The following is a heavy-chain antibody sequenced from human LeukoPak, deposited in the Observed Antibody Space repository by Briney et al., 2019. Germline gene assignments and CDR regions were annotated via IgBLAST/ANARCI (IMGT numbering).Heavy chain of an antibody. CDR3: AAAGGYSGYEDYYYYYMDV. V-gene: IGHV1-2*02. J-gene: IGHJ6*03. CDR2: INPNSGGT. D-gene: IGHD5-12*01. CDR1: GYTFTGYY. Sequence: GASVKVSCKASGYTFTGYYMHWVRQAPGQGLEWMGWINPNSGGTNYAQKFQGRVTMTRDTSISTAYMELSRLRSDDTAVYYRAAAGGYSGYEDYYYYYMDVWGKGTTVTVSS.